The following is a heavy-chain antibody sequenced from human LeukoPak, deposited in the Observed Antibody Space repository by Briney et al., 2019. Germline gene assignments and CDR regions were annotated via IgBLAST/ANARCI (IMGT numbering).Heavy chain of an antibody. CDR3: ARPAINCSGGSCYSGFAFDI. CDR2: IYPGDSDT. Sequence: GESLKISCKGSGYSFTSYWIGWVRQMPGKGLEWMGIIYPGDSDTRYSPSFQGQVTISADKSISTAYLQWSSLKASDTAVYYCARPAINCSGGSCYSGFAFDIWGQGKMVTVSS. D-gene: IGHD2-15*01. V-gene: IGHV5-51*01. J-gene: IGHJ3*02. CDR1: GYSFTSYW.